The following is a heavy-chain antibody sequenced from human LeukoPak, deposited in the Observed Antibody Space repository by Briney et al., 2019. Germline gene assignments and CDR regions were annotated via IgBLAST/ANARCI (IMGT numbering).Heavy chain of an antibody. CDR2: ISAYNGNT. CDR1: GYTFTSYG. D-gene: IGHD1-26*01. V-gene: IGHV1-18*01. J-gene: IGHJ4*02. CDR3: ARDLSEWVRGSGSPFGY. Sequence: ASVKVSCKASGYTFTSYGMSWVRHAPGQGLEWMGWISAYNGNTNYAQKLQGRVPMTTDTSTSTAYMELWSLRSDETAVYYCARDLSEWVRGSGSPFGYWGQGTLVTVSS.